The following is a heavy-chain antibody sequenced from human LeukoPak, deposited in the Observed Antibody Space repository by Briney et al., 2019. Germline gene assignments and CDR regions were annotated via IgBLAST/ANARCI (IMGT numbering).Heavy chain of an antibody. V-gene: IGHV4-59*01. Sequence: PSETLSLTCTVSGGSISSYYWSWIRQPPGKGLEWIGYIYYSGSTNYNPSLKSRVTISVDTSKKQFSLKLSSVTAADTAVYYCARERVVIGAFDIWGQGTMVTVSS. CDR1: GGSISSYY. D-gene: IGHD3-22*01. CDR3: ARERVVIGAFDI. J-gene: IGHJ3*02. CDR2: IYYSGST.